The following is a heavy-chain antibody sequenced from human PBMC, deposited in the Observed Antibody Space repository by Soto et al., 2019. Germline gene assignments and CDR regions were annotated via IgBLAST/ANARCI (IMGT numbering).Heavy chain of an antibody. CDR2: INAGNGNT. CDR1: GYTFTSYA. J-gene: IGHJ3*02. Sequence: ASVKVSCKASGYTFTSYAMHWVRQAPGQRLEWMGWINAGNGNTKYSQKFQGRVTITRDTSASTAYMELSSLRSEDTAVYYCARGYYYDSSGYKVAFDIWGQGTMVTVS. CDR3: ARGYYYDSSGYKVAFDI. D-gene: IGHD3-22*01. V-gene: IGHV1-3*01.